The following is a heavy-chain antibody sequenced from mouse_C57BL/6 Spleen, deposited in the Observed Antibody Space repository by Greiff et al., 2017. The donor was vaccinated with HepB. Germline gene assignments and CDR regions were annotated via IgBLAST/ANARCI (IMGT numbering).Heavy chain of an antibody. CDR2: IYPGDGDT. Sequence: QVQLQQSGPELVKPGASVKISCKASGYAFSSSWMNWVKQRPGQGLEWIGRIYPGDGDTNYNGKFKGKATLTADKSSSTAYMQLSSLTSEDSAVYFCAIITTDWYFDVWGTGTTVTVSS. D-gene: IGHD1-1*01. J-gene: IGHJ1*03. V-gene: IGHV1-82*01. CDR3: AIITTDWYFDV. CDR1: GYAFSSSW.